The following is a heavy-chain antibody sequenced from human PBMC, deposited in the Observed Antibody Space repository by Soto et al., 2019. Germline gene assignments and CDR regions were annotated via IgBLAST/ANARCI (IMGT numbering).Heavy chain of an antibody. CDR1: GDSVSSNNYY. D-gene: IGHD2-8*01. Sequence: QLQLQESGPGLVKPSETLSLTCTVSGDSVSSNNYYCGWIRQPPGKGLEWIGSIYYTGSTYSNPSFESRVTMSVDTSKSQFSLRLSSVTAADTAVYYLVRHPGYAVPTVYATHYFNYWGQGILVTVS. CDR2: IYYTGST. CDR3: VRHPGYAVPTVYATHYFNY. J-gene: IGHJ4*02. V-gene: IGHV4-39*01.